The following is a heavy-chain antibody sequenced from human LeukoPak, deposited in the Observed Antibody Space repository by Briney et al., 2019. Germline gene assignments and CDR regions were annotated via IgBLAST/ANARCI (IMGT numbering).Heavy chain of an antibody. Sequence: GASVKVSCKASGYTFTSYDINWVRQATARGLEWMGWMNPNSGNTGNAHKFQGRVTITSKTSISTAYMELSSLRSDDTAVYYCAGVGALWGDYLTFDPWGQGTLVTVSS. V-gene: IGHV1-8*01. CDR2: MNPNSGNT. J-gene: IGHJ5*02. CDR3: AGVGALWGDYLTFDP. CDR1: GYTFTSYD. D-gene: IGHD4-17*01.